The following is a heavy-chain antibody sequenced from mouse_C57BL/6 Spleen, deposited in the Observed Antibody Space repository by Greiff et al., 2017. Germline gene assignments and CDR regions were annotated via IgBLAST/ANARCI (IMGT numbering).Heavy chain of an antibody. CDR3: TFITTVVATGDY. Sequence: QVQLQQSGAELVRPGASVTLSCKASGYTFTDYEMHWVKQTPVHGLEWIGAIDPETGGTAYNQKFKGKAILTADKSSSTAYMELRSLTSEDSAVYYCTFITTVVATGDYWGQGTSVTVSS. J-gene: IGHJ4*01. CDR1: GYTFTDYE. CDR2: IDPETGGT. V-gene: IGHV1-15*01. D-gene: IGHD1-1*01.